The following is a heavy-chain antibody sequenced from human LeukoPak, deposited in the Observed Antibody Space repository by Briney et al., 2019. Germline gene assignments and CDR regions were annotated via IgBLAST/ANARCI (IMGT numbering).Heavy chain of an antibody. CDR2: ISAYNGNT. CDR3: ARWAYCSSTSCHGWFDP. V-gene: IGHV1-18*01. D-gene: IGHD2-2*01. Sequence: ASVKVSCKASGYTFTSYGISWVRQAPGQGLEWMGWISAYNGNTNHAQKLQGRVTMTTGTSTSTAYMELRSLRSDDTAVYYCARWAYCSSTSCHGWFDPWGQGTLVTVSS. J-gene: IGHJ5*02. CDR1: GYTFTSYG.